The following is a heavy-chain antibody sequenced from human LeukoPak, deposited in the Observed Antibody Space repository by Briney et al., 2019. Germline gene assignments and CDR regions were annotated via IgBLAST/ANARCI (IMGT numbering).Heavy chain of an antibody. D-gene: IGHD1-26*01. CDR2: IYYSGST. V-gene: IGHV4-59*01. Sequence: SETLSLTCTVSGGSISSYYWSWVRQPPGKGLEWIGYIYYSGSTNYNPSLKSRVTISVDTSKNQFSLKLSSVTAADTAVYYCARGRGAYYFDYWGQGTLVTVSS. J-gene: IGHJ4*02. CDR1: GGSISSYY. CDR3: ARGRGAYYFDY.